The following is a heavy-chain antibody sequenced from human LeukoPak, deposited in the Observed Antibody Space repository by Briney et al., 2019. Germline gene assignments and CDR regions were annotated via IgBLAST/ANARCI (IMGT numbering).Heavy chain of an antibody. Sequence: GASVKVSCKASGYTFTSYGISWVRQAPGQGLEWMGWISAYNGNTNYAQKLKGRVTMTTDTSPSTAYMELRSLRSDDTAVYYCARDPEDSSSSGVDWFDPWGQGTLVTVSS. V-gene: IGHV1-18*01. D-gene: IGHD6-6*01. J-gene: IGHJ5*02. CDR3: ARDPEDSSSSGVDWFDP. CDR1: GYTFTSYG. CDR2: ISAYNGNT.